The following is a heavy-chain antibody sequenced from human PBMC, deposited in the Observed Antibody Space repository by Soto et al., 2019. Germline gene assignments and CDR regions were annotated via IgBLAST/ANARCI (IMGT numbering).Heavy chain of an antibody. D-gene: IGHD2-21*02. CDR3: ARDTGGDCGGDCYSGNWFDP. V-gene: IGHV1-18*04. Sequence: ASVKVSCKASGYTFTSYGISWVRQAPGQGLEWMGWISAYNGSTNYAQKLQGRVTMTTDTSTSTAYMELRSLRSDDTAVYYCARDTGGDCGGDCYSGNWFDPWGQGTLVTVSS. J-gene: IGHJ5*02. CDR2: ISAYNGST. CDR1: GYTFTSYG.